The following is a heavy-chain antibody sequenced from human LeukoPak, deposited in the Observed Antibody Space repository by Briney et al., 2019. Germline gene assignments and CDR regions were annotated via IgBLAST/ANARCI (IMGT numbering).Heavy chain of an antibody. CDR1: GFTFSDFA. J-gene: IGHJ3*02. D-gene: IGHD4-17*01. Sequence: GGSLKLSCAASGFTFSDFAMNWVRQAPGKGLEWVSSITRVSTYTYYSESVQGRFTISRDNHKDLLYLQLNSLRGDDSGHYYCTRDRNHYGDPDAFDIWGQGTVVTVSS. CDR3: TRDRNHYGDPDAFDI. CDR2: ITRVSTYT. V-gene: IGHV3-21*01.